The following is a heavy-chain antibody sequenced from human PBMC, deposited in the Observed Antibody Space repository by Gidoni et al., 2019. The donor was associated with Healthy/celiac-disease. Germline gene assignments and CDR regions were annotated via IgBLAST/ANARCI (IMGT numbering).Heavy chain of an antibody. CDR2: IWYDGSNK. D-gene: IGHD1-26*01. J-gene: IGHJ4*02. CDR1: GFTFSSYG. Sequence: QVQLVESGGGVVQPGRSLSLSCAASGFTFSSYGMQWVRQDPGKGLEWVAVIWYDGSNKYYADSVKGRFTISRDNSKNTLYLQMNSLRAEDTAVYYCARDGWELVRYYLDYWGQGTLVTVSS. V-gene: IGHV3-33*01. CDR3: ARDGWELVRYYLDY.